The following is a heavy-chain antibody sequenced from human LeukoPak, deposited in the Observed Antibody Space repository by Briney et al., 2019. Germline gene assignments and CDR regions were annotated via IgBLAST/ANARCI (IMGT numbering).Heavy chain of an antibody. CDR2: INPNSGGT. V-gene: IGHV1-2*06. CDR1: GYTFTGYY. D-gene: IGHD6-19*01. Sequence: ASVKVSCKASGYTFTGYYMFWLRQAPGQGLEWMGRINPNSGGTNYAQKFQGRVTMTRDTSITTAYMELSSLRSDDTAVYHCARDLPSPGISVADDYWGQGTLVTVSS. CDR3: ARDLPSPGISVADDY. J-gene: IGHJ4*02.